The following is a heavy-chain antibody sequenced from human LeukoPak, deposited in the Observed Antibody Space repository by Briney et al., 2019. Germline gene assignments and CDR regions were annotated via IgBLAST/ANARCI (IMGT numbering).Heavy chain of an antibody. D-gene: IGHD2-2*01. Sequence: PGGSLRLSCAASGFTFDDYAMDWVQQAPGKGLEWVSGINWNSGTIGYADSVKGRFTISRDNAKNSLYLQMNSPRAEDMALYYCAKGSCSSTSCYVWFDPWGQGTLVTVSS. CDR1: GFTFDDYA. J-gene: IGHJ5*02. V-gene: IGHV3-9*03. CDR2: INWNSGTI. CDR3: AKGSCSSTSCYVWFDP.